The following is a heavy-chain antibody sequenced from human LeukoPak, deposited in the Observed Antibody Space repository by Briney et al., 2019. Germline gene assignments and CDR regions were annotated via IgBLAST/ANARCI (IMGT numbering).Heavy chain of an antibody. V-gene: IGHV3-11*04. CDR2: ISISGFTV. J-gene: IGHJ5*02. Sequence: PGGSLRLSCAASGFTFSDYYMNWVRQAPGKGLEWISYISISGFTVYYADSVKGRFTISRDNARDSLYLQMNSLRAEDTAVYYCARGPPNFDPWGQGTLVTVSS. CDR3: ARGPPNFDP. CDR1: GFTFSDYY.